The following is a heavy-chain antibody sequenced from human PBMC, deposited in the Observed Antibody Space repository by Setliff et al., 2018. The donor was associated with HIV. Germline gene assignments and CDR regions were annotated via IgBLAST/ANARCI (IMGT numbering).Heavy chain of an antibody. D-gene: IGHD1-1*01. V-gene: IGHV4-61*03. Sequence: SETLSLTCAVSGYSISSGYYWSWIRQPPGKGLEWIGYIYYSGSTNYNPSLKSRVTISVDTSKNHFSLKLRSVTAADTAVYYCAQLGMVDDFDYWGQGTLVTAPQ. CDR2: IYYSGST. CDR1: GYSISSGYY. J-gene: IGHJ4*02. CDR3: AQLGMVDDFDY.